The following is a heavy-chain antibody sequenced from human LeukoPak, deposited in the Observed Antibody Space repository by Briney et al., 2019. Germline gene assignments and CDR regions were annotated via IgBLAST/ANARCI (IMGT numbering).Heavy chain of an antibody. CDR1: GFTFSSYS. D-gene: IGHD5-12*01. Sequence: SGGSLRLSCAASGFTFSSYSMNWVRQAPGKGLEWVAVISYDGSNKYYADSVKGRFTISRDNSKNTLYLQMNSLRAEDTAVYYCANQGGRDGYNHNPFDYWGQGTLVTVSS. J-gene: IGHJ4*02. V-gene: IGHV3-30*18. CDR2: ISYDGSNK. CDR3: ANQGGRDGYNHNPFDY.